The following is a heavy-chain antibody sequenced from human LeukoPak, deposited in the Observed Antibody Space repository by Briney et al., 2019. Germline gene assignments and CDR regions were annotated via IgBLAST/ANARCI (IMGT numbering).Heavy chain of an antibody. J-gene: IGHJ1*01. D-gene: IGHD2-21*01. CDR1: GYTFTHQW. CDR2: IYPRDSDT. CDR3: ARHSDLIVAI. V-gene: IGHV5-51*01. Sequence: GESLKISCKASGYTFTHQWIGWVRQKSGSGLEWMGIIYPRDSDTRYSPSFQGHVTISADTSINTAYLEWSRLEASHTAIYYCARHSDLIVAIWGQGTLVSVSS.